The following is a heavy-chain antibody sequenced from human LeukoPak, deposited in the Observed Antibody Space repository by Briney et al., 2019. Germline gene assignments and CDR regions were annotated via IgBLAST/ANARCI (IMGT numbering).Heavy chain of an antibody. Sequence: SETLSLTCTVSGGSISSSSYYWGWIRQPPGKGLEWIGSIYYSGSTYYNPSLKSRVTISVDTSKNQFSLKLSSVTAADTAVYYCARHSKDIVVVVAALNWFDSWGQGTLVTVSS. CDR3: ARHSKDIVVVVAALNWFDS. V-gene: IGHV4-39*01. J-gene: IGHJ5*01. CDR1: GGSISSSSYY. CDR2: IYYSGST. D-gene: IGHD2-15*01.